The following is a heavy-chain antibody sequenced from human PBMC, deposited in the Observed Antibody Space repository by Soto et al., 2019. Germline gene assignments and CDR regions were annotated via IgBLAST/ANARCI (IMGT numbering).Heavy chain of an antibody. J-gene: IGHJ6*02. CDR2: IYSIETT. D-gene: IGHD3-22*01. CDR1: GASITSYY. CDR3: ARDYYYDSRGGMDV. Sequence: SETLSLTCTVSGASITSYYWSWIRQPPGKGLEWIGFIYSIETTNYNPSLKSRVTISIDTSKNLVSLKLSSVTAADTAVYYCARDYYYDSRGGMDVWGQGTTVTVSS. V-gene: IGHV4-59*01.